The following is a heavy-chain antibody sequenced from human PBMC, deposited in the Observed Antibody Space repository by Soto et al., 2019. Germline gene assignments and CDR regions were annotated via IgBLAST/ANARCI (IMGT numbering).Heavy chain of an antibody. CDR1: GFTISSYG. CDR2: ISSSSSTI. CDR3: ARDKGSGSYSNPDAFDI. Sequence: GVSMRVSCAASGFTISSYGRNWVRKAPGKGLEWVSYISSSSSTIYYADSVKGRFTISRDNAKNSLYLQMNSLRDEDTAVYYCARDKGSGSYSNPDAFDIWGQGTMVTVSS. V-gene: IGHV3-48*02. D-gene: IGHD3-10*01. J-gene: IGHJ3*02.